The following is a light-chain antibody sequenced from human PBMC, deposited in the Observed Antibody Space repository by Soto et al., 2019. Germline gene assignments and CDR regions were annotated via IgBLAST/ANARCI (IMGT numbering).Light chain of an antibody. CDR1: KSVSTN. V-gene: IGKV3-15*01. CDR3: QQYNNRPPFT. J-gene: IGKJ3*01. Sequence: EIVMTQSPATLSVSPGQRAPPSGRASKSVSTNLAWYQQKPGQAPRLLIYGAPTRATGIPARFSGSGSGTEFTLTISSLQSEDFAVYYCQQYNNRPPFTFGPGTKVDIK. CDR2: GAP.